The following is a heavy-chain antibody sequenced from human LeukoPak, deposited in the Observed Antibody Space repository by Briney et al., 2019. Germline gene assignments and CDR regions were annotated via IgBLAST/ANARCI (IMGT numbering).Heavy chain of an antibody. Sequence: GASVKVSCKASGYTFTSYDINWVRQATGQGLEWMGWMNPNSGNTGYAQKFQGRVTMTRDTSISTAYMGLSRLRSDDTAVYYCATLKGYYDSSGYYYGWFDPWGQGTLVTVSS. D-gene: IGHD3-22*01. CDR2: MNPNSGNT. CDR1: GYTFTSYD. V-gene: IGHV1-8*01. J-gene: IGHJ5*02. CDR3: ATLKGYYDSSGYYYGWFDP.